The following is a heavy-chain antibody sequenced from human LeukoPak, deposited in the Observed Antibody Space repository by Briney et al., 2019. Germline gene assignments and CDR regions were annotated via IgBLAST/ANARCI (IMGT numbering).Heavy chain of an antibody. CDR2: IRYDGSNK. J-gene: IGHJ4*02. V-gene: IGHV3-30*02. CDR1: GFTFSSYD. CDR3: AKVGAMILQHYFDY. D-gene: IGHD3-22*01. Sequence: GGSLRLSCAASGFTFSSYDMHWVRQAPGKGLEWVAFIRYDGSNKYYADSVKGRFTISRDNSKNTLYLQMNSLRAGDTAVYYCAKVGAMILQHYFDYWGQGTLVTVSS.